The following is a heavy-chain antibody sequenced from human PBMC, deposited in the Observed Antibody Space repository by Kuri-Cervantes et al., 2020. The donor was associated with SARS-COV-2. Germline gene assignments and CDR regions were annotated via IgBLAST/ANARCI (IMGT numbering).Heavy chain of an antibody. CDR3: AREDRYQLLYSSYYYYYMDV. CDR1: GLAFYIYA. CDR2: ISSSSSYI. J-gene: IGHJ6*03. Sequence: GGSLRLSCAASGLAFYIYAMSWVRQAPGKGLEWVSSISSSSSYIYYADSVKGRFTISRDNAKNSLYLQMNSLRAEDTAVYYCAREDRYQLLYSSYYYYYMDVWGKGTTVTVSS. V-gene: IGHV3-21*01. D-gene: IGHD2-2*02.